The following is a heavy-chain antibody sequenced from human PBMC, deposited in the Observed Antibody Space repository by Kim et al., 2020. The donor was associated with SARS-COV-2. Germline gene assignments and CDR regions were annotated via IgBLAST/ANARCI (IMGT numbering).Heavy chain of an antibody. V-gene: IGHV3-23*01. CDR2: ISGRGGVS. D-gene: IGHD5-18*01. CDR3: AKDHDTAMGFDY. Sequence: GGSLRLSCAASGFTFSSFYLSWVRQAPGKGLEWLSHISGRGGVSKYADAVKGGFTISRDNSKNTLYLQMNSLGAEDTAIYYCAKDHDTAMGFDYWGQGTLVAVSS. CDR1: GFTFSSFY. J-gene: IGHJ4*02.